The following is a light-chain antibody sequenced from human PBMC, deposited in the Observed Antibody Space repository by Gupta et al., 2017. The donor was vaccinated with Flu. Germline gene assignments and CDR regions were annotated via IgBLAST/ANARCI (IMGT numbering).Light chain of an antibody. Sequence: VTLSCTASASHIGATFEVPSYQRFPGAAPKLLIYRNHPRPSGVPDRISGSKSGTSASLTISGLQTVDEADYYCQSYDYRGDAWVFGGGTRLTVL. CDR3: QSYDYRGDAWV. V-gene: IGLV1-40*01. CDR1: ASHIGATFE. CDR2: RNH. J-gene: IGLJ3*02.